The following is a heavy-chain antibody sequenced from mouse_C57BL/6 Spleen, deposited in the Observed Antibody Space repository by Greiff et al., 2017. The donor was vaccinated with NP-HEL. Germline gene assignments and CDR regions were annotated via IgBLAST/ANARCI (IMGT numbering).Heavy chain of an antibody. CDR1: GYSFTGYY. CDR3: ARIWDYLFDY. D-gene: IGHD4-1*01. V-gene: IGHV1-42*01. Sequence: VHVKQSGPELVKPGASVKISCKASGYSFTGYYMNWVKQSPEKSLEWIGEINPSTGGTTYNQKFKSKATLTVDKSSSTAYMQLKSLTSEDSAVYYCARIWDYLFDYWGQGTTLTVSS. CDR2: INPSTGGT. J-gene: IGHJ2*01.